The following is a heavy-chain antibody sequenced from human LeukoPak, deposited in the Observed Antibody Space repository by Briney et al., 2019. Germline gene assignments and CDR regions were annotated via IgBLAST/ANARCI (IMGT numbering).Heavy chain of an antibody. Sequence: PGGSLRLSCAASGFTLSSYAMSWVRQAPGKGLEWVSGISGSGGSTYYADSVKGRFTISRAKNTLYLQMNSLRAEDTAVYYCAKDRSIVTDWGQGTLVTVSS. CDR1: GFTLSSYA. D-gene: IGHD1-26*01. V-gene: IGHV3-23*01. J-gene: IGHJ4*02. CDR3: AKDRSIVTD. CDR2: ISGSGGST.